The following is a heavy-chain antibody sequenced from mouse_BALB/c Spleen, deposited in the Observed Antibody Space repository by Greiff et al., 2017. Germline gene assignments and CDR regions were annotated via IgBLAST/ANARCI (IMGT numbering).Heavy chain of an antibody. Sequence: VHLVESGPGLVQPSQSLSITCTVSGFSLTSYGVHWVRQSPGKGLEWLGVIWSGGSTDYNAAFISRLSISKDNSKSQVFFKMNSLQANDTAIYYCARNSRGYYGSSYNFDYWGQGTTLTVSS. CDR2: IWSGGST. J-gene: IGHJ2*01. D-gene: IGHD1-1*01. CDR1: GFSLTSYG. CDR3: ARNSRGYYGSSYNFDY. V-gene: IGHV2-2*02.